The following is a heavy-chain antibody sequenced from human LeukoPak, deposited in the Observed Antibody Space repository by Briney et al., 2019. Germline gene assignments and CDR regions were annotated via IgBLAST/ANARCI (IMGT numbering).Heavy chain of an antibody. J-gene: IGHJ6*03. CDR2: ISGTGGTT. CDR1: GFTFSSYG. CDR3: AKDGDTVSGTYYFDMDV. Sequence: GGSLRLSCAASGFTFSSYGMSWVRQAPGKGLEWVSAISGTGGTTYYADSVKGRFTISRDNSRNTLYLQMNSLRAEDTALYYCAKDGDTVSGTYYFDMDVWGKGTTVTISS. V-gene: IGHV3-23*01. D-gene: IGHD1-26*01.